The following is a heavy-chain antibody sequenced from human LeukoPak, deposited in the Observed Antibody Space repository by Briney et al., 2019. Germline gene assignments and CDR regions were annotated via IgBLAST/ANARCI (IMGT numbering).Heavy chain of an antibody. V-gene: IGHV3-23*01. D-gene: IGHD6-13*01. CDR1: GFTFSAYA. Sequence: GGSLRLSCEASGFTFSAYAMTWVRQAPGKGLEWVSSIGSDNKPHYSESVKGRFAISRDNSKNTLFLQLHNLRVEDTALYYCARDLGSSHDFWGQGTLVTVSS. J-gene: IGHJ4*02. CDR3: ARDLGSSHDF. CDR2: IGSDNKP.